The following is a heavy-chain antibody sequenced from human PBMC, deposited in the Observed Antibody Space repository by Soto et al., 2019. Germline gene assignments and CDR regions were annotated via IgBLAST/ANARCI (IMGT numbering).Heavy chain of an antibody. CDR1: GYTFTGYY. CDR2: INPNSGGT. Sequence: GASVKVSCKASGYTFTGYYMHWVRQAPGQGLEWMGWINPNSGGTNYAQKFQGWVTMTRDTSISTAYMELSRLRSDDTAVYYCARTRRDGYTTTGYYYGMDVWGQGTTVTVS. V-gene: IGHV1-2*04. CDR3: ARTRRDGYTTTGYYYGMDV. D-gene: IGHD5-12*01. J-gene: IGHJ6*02.